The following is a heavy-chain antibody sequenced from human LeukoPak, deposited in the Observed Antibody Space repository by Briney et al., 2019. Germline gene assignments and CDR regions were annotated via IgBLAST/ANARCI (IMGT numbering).Heavy chain of an antibody. D-gene: IGHD3-9*01. CDR1: GFTFSSYA. CDR2: ISYDGSNK. V-gene: IGHV3-30*04. Sequence: GGSLRLSCAASGFTFSSYATHWVRQAPGKGLEWVAVISYDGSNKYYADSVKGRFTISRDNSKNTLYLQMNSLRAEDTAVYYCARDLTYYDILTGYSDWGQGTLVTVSS. J-gene: IGHJ4*02. CDR3: ARDLTYYDILTGYSD.